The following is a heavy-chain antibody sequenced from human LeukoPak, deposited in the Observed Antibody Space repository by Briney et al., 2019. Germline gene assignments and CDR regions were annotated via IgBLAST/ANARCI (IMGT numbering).Heavy chain of an antibody. CDR3: ARHGRGYSYGPDY. CDR1: GYTFTGYY. J-gene: IGHJ4*02. Sequence: EASVKVSCKASGYTFTGYYMHWVRQAPGQGLEWMGWINPNSGGTNYAQKFQGRVTMTRDTSISTAYMELSRLRSDDTAVYYCARHGRGYSYGPDYWGQGTLVTVSS. CDR2: INPNSGGT. V-gene: IGHV1-2*02. D-gene: IGHD5-18*01.